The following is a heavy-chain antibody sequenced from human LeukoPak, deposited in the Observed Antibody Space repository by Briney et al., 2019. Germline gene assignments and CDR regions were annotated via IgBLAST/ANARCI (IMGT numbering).Heavy chain of an antibody. D-gene: IGHD6-13*01. CDR1: GGXFSSYA. CDR3: ARDIAAQPNQRRYYYYGMDV. J-gene: IGHJ6*02. Sequence: SVKVSCKASGGXFSSYAISWVRQAPGQGLEWMGGIIPIFGTANYAQKFQGRVTITADESTSTAYMELSSLRSEDTAVYYCARDIAAQPNQRRYYYYGMDVWGQGTTVTVSS. V-gene: IGHV1-69*01. CDR2: IIPIFGTA.